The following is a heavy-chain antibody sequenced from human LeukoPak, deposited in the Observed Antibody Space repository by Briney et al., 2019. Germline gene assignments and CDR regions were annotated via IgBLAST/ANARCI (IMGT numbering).Heavy chain of an antibody. CDR2: IYYSGST. J-gene: IGHJ4*02. Sequence: SETLSLTCTASGGSISSYYWSWLRQPPGKGLEWIGYIYYSGSTNYNPSLKSRVTISVDTSKNQFSLRLSSVTAADTAVYYCASGNWNFWFDYWGQGTLVTVSS. V-gene: IGHV4-59*01. CDR3: ASGNWNFWFDY. CDR1: GGSISSYY. D-gene: IGHD1-7*01.